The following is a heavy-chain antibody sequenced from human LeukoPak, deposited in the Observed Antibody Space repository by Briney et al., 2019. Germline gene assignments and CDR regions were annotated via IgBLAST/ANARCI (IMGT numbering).Heavy chain of an antibody. J-gene: IGHJ6*02. CDR3: ASLHPGPSNAMDV. V-gene: IGHV6-1*01. D-gene: IGHD4-11*01. Sequence: SQTLSLTCAISGDSVSSNSAAWNWIRQSPSRGLEWLGRTYYRSKWYSDSAVSVKSRITINPDTSKNQFSLHLNSVTPEDSAVYYCASLHPGPSNAMDVWGQGTTVTVSS. CDR1: GDSVSSNSAA. CDR2: TYYRSKWYS.